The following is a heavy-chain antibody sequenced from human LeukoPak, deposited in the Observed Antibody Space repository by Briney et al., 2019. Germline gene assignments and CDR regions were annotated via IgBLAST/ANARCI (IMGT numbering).Heavy chain of an antibody. CDR3: ARLGSGSNY. Sequence: SQTLSLTCAISGDSVSSNSAAWIWIRQSPSRGLEWQGRTYYRSKWYTEYAVSVKSRITINPDTSKNQFSLQLSSVNPEDTAVYYCARLGSGSNYWGQGTLVTVSS. CDR1: GDSVSSNSAA. V-gene: IGHV6-1*01. J-gene: IGHJ4*02. CDR2: TYYRSKWYT. D-gene: IGHD3-10*01.